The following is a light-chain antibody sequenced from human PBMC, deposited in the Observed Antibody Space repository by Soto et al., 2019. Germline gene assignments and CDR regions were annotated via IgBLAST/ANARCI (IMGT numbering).Light chain of an antibody. Sequence: QSALTQPASVSGSPGQSITISCTGTSSDVGGYNYVSWYQQYPGKAPKLMIYDVNNRPSGVSNRFSGSKSGNTASLTVSGLQAEDEADYSCSSYVDGSILVFGAGTKLTVL. CDR3: SSYVDGSILV. CDR2: DVN. J-gene: IGLJ1*01. V-gene: IGLV2-14*01. CDR1: SSDVGGYNY.